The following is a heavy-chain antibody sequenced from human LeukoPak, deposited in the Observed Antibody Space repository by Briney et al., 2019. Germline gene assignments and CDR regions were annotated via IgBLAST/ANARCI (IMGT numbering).Heavy chain of an antibody. CDR1: GGSFSGYY. Sequence: SETLSLTCAVYGGSFSGYYWSWIRQPPGKGLEWIGEINHSGSTNYNPSLKSRVTISVDTSKNQFSLKLSSVTAADTAAYYCARGRGLLRFQDYWGQGTLVTVSS. D-gene: IGHD3-3*01. V-gene: IGHV4-34*01. CDR3: ARGRGLLRFQDY. CDR2: INHSGST. J-gene: IGHJ4*02.